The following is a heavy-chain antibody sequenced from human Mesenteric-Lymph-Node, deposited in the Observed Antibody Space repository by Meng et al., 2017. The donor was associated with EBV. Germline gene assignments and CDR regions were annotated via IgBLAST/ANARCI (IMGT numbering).Heavy chain of an antibody. Sequence: QVQLQEAGPGLVEPSGTLSLTCAGSGGSISSSNWGGWVRQPPGKGLEWIGEIYHSGSTNYNPSLKSRVTISVDKSKNQFSLKLSSVTAADTAVYYCASHRYCSSTSCSWFDPWGQGTLVTVSS. CDR3: ASHRYCSSTSCSWFDP. J-gene: IGHJ5*02. CDR2: IYHSGST. V-gene: IGHV4-4*02. D-gene: IGHD2-2*01. CDR1: GGSISSSNW.